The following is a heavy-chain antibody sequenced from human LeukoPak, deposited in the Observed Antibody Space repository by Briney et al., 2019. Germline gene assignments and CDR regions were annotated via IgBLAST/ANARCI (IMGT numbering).Heavy chain of an antibody. D-gene: IGHD4-11*01. CDR1: GGSISSSSYY. Sequence: SETLSLTCTVSGGSISSSSYYWGWIRQPPGKGLEYIGTIYYSGSTYYNPSLKSRVTISVDTSKNQFSLKLSSVTAADTAVYYCARLSTVTTSFDYWGQGTLVTVSS. CDR3: ARLSTVTTSFDY. J-gene: IGHJ4*02. V-gene: IGHV4-39*07. CDR2: IYYSGST.